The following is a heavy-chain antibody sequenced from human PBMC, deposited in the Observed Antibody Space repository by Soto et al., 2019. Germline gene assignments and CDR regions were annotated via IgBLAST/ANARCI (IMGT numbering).Heavy chain of an antibody. CDR3: AKDGYCSSTSCYFDY. D-gene: IGHD2-2*03. CDR1: GLTFSSYG. Sequence: GGSLRLSCAASGLTFSSYGMHWVRQAPGKGLEWVAVISYDGSNKYYSDSVKGRLTISRDNSKNTLYLQMNSLRAEDTAVYYCAKDGYCSSTSCYFDYWGRGTLVTVSS. J-gene: IGHJ4*02. CDR2: ISYDGSNK. V-gene: IGHV3-30*18.